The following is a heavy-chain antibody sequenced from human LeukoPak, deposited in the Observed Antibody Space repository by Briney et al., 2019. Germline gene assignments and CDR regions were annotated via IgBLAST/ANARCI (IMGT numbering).Heavy chain of an antibody. CDR1: GCTLRNHG. J-gene: IGHJ4*02. D-gene: IGHD3-22*01. CDR3: ARDVDSRGYDS. V-gene: IGHV3-30*03. CDR2: LSSDGSIK. Sequence: HSGGSLRLSCAASGCTLRNHGMHWVRQAPGKGLEWVTVLSSDGSIKNYADSVKGRFTISRDNSQSTLYLQMDSLRPEDTAMYYCARDVDSRGYDSWGQGTLVTVSS.